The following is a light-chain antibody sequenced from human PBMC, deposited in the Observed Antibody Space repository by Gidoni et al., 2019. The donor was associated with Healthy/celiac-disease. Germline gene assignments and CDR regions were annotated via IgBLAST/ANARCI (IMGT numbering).Light chain of an antibody. V-gene: IGKV3-11*01. CDR2: DAS. CDR1: QSVSSY. J-gene: IGKJ4*01. Sequence: IVPTPPPATLSMSPGDRATLSCKASQSVSSYLACYQQKPGQAPRLLIYDASNKATGIPARFSGSGSGTDLTLTISSLEPEDFAVYYCQQRSNWPPLTFGEGTKVEIK. CDR3: QQRSNWPPLT.